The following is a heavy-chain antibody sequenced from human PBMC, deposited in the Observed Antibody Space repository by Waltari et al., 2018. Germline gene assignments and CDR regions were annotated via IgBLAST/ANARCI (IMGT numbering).Heavy chain of an antibody. D-gene: IGHD6-19*01. CDR2: IKQDGSEK. Sequence: EVQLVESGGGLVQPGGSLRLSCAASGFPFSSYWMSWVRQAPGKGLEWVANIKQDGSEKYYVDSVKGRFTISRDNAKNSLYLQMNSLRAEDTAVYYCARDTAQWLGFDYWGQGTLVTVSS. J-gene: IGHJ4*02. V-gene: IGHV3-7*01. CDR1: GFPFSSYW. CDR3: ARDTAQWLGFDY.